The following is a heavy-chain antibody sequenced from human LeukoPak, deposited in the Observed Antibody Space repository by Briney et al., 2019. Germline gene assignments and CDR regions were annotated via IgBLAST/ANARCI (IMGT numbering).Heavy chain of an antibody. CDR3: ARVGAMASFDD. V-gene: IGHV1-46*01. CDR1: GYTFTSYY. D-gene: IGHD5-18*01. Sequence: GASVKVSCKASGYTFTSYYMHWVRQAPGQGLEWMGIINPSGGTTSYAQKFQGRVTMTRDTSTSTLYMELSSLRSEDTAVYYCARVGAMASFDDWGQGTLVTVSS. CDR2: INPSGGTT. J-gene: IGHJ4*02.